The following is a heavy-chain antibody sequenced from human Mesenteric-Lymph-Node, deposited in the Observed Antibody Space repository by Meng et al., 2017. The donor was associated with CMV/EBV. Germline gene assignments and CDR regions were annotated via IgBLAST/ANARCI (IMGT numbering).Heavy chain of an antibody. V-gene: IGHV1-24*01. CDR1: GYTLTELS. J-gene: IGHJ4*02. CDR3: ARDPYGSGSSALDY. CDR2: FDPEDGET. D-gene: IGHD3-10*01. Sequence: ASVKVSCKVSGYTLTELSMHWVRQAPGKGLEWMGGFDPEDGETIYAQKFQGRVTMTEDTSTDTAYMELSSLRSEDTAVYYCARDPYGSGSSALDYWGQGTLVTVSS.